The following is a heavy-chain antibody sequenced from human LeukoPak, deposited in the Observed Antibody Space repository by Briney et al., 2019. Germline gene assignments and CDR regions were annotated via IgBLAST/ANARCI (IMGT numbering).Heavy chain of an antibody. V-gene: IGHV4-59*08. D-gene: IGHD3-22*01. CDR2: IYYSGST. CDR3: DRHYDNSGYGFFQH. Sequence: SETLSLTCTVSGGSLSSDYWSWIRQPPGEGLEWSGYIYYSGSTNYNPYPKSRVAISIETSKNQFSLKLSSVTAAETAVHYCDRHYDNSGYGFFQHWGQGTLVTASS. J-gene: IGHJ1*01. CDR1: GGSLSSDY.